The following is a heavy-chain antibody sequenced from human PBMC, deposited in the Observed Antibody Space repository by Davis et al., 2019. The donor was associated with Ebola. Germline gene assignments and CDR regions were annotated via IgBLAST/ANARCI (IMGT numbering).Heavy chain of an antibody. D-gene: IGHD3-10*01. CDR2: INHSGST. CDR3: ARDTGYYYGPEP. V-gene: IGHV4-34*01. J-gene: IGHJ5*02. CDR1: GGSFSGYY. Sequence: MPSETLSLTCAVYGGSFSGYYWSWIRQPPGKGLEWIGEINHSGSTNYNPSLKSRVTISVDTSKNQFSLKLSSVTAADTAVYYCARDTGYYYGPEPWGQGTLVTVSS.